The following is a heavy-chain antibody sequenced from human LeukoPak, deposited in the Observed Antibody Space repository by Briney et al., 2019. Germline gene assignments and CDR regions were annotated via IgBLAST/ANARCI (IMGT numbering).Heavy chain of an antibody. CDR3: AKDSSGPFDY. V-gene: IGHV3-30*18. CDR1: GFTFSSYG. J-gene: IGHJ4*02. Sequence: PGGSLRPSCAASGFTFSSYGMHWVRQAPGKGLEWVAVISYDGSNKYYADSVKGRFTISRDNSKNTLYLQMNSLRAEDTAVYYCAKDSSGPFDYWGQGTLVTVSS. CDR2: ISYDGSNK. D-gene: IGHD3-22*01.